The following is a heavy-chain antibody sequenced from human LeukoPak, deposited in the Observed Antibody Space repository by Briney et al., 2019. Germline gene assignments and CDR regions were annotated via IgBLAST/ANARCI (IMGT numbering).Heavy chain of an antibody. J-gene: IGHJ4*02. Sequence: GAPVKVSCKASGGTFSSYAISWVRQAPGQGLEWMGGIIPIFGTANYAQKFQGRVTITADESTSTAYMELSSLRSEDTAVYYCARERGWYNDYWGQGTLVTVSS. CDR3: ARERGWYNDY. CDR2: IIPIFGTA. CDR1: GGTFSSYA. D-gene: IGHD6-19*01. V-gene: IGHV1-69*13.